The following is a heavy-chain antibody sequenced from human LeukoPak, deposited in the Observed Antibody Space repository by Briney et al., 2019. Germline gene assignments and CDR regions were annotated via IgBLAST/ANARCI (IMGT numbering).Heavy chain of an antibody. Sequence: PGGSLRLSCAASGFTFDDYAMHWVRQAPGKGLKWVSLISGDGGSTYYADSVKGRFTISRDNSKNSLYLQMNSLRTEDTALYYCAKDIATSSGFDYWGQGTLVTVSS. V-gene: IGHV3-43*02. CDR2: ISGDGGST. CDR3: AKDIATSSGFDY. CDR1: GFTFDDYA. J-gene: IGHJ4*02. D-gene: IGHD6-19*01.